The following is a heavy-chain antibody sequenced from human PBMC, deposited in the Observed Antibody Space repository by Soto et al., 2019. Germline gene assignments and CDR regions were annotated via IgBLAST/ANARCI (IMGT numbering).Heavy chain of an antibody. V-gene: IGHV3-66*01. CDR2: IYSGGST. D-gene: IGHD6-19*01. CDR1: GFTVSSNY. Sequence: QPGGSLRLSCAAYGFTVSSNYMSWVRQAPGKGLEWVSVIYSGGSTYYADSVKGRFTISRDNSKNTLYLQMNSLRAEDTAVYYCARGRIAVAGRGVAFDIWGQGTMVTVSS. CDR3: ARGRIAVAGRGVAFDI. J-gene: IGHJ3*02.